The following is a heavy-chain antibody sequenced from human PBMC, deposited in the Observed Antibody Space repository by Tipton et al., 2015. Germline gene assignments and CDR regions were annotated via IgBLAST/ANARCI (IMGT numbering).Heavy chain of an antibody. CDR1: GGSISTYY. D-gene: IGHD6-19*01. V-gene: IGHV4-59*01. CDR2: SSNSGST. Sequence: GLVKPSETLSLTCTVSGGSISTYYWSWMRQPLGKGLEWIGYSSNSGSTNYNPSLKSRVTISLDTAKNQISLRLTSVIAADTAVYYCARAVAGTFDYWGQGTLVTVSS. J-gene: IGHJ4*02. CDR3: ARAVAGTFDY.